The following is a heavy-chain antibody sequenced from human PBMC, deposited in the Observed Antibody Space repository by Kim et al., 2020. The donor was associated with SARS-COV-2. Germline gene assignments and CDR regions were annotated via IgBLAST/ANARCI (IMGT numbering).Heavy chain of an antibody. Sequence: SETLSLTCTVSGGSISSYYWSWIRQPPGKGLEWIGYIYYSGSTNYNPSLKSRVTISVDTSKNQFSLKLSSVTAADTAVYYCARDPGGYGCRTFDIWGQGT. CDR1: GGSISSYY. J-gene: IGHJ3*02. V-gene: IGHV4-59*01. D-gene: IGHD4-17*01. CDR2: IYYSGST. CDR3: ARDPGGYGCRTFDI.